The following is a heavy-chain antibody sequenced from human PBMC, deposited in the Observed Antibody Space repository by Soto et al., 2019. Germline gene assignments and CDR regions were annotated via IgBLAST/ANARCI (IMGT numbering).Heavy chain of an antibody. CDR2: ISGSGGST. Sequence: LRLSCAASGFTFSSSAMSWVRQAPGKGLEWVSAISGSGGSTYYADSVKGRFTISRDNSKNTLYLQMNSLRAEDTAVYYCAKDRVLRYFDWLPNYFDYWGQGTLVTVSS. V-gene: IGHV3-23*01. CDR3: AKDRVLRYFDWLPNYFDY. CDR1: GFTFSSSA. J-gene: IGHJ4*02. D-gene: IGHD3-9*01.